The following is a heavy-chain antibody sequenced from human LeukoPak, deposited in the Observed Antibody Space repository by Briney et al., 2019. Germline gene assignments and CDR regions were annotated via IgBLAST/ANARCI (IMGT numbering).Heavy chain of an antibody. CDR3: ARDGLSYTNPNNWFDP. D-gene: IGHD2-2*02. J-gene: IGHJ5*02. V-gene: IGHV1-2*02. Sequence: ASVKVSCKASGYTFTGYYMHWVRQAPGQGLEWMGWINPNSGDTNYAQNLQGRVTMTTDTSTDTAYMELRSLRSDDTAVYYCARDGLSYTNPNNWFDPWGQGTLVTVSS. CDR2: INPNSGDT. CDR1: GYTFTGYY.